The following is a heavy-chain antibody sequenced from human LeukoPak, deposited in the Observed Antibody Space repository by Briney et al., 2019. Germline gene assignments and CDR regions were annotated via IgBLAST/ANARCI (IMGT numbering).Heavy chain of an antibody. D-gene: IGHD1-1*01. Sequence: PSETLSLTCTVSGGSISSGGYYWSWIRQHPGKGLEWIGYIYYSGSTYYNPSLKSRVTISVDTSKNQFTLKLSSVTAADTAVYYCARGVPRTTYYFDYWGQGTLVTVSS. V-gene: IGHV4-31*03. CDR1: GGSISSGGYY. CDR3: ARGVPRTTYYFDY. CDR2: IYYSGST. J-gene: IGHJ4*02.